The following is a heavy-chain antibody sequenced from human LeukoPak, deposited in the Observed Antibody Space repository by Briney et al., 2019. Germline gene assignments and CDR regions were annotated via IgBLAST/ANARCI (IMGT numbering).Heavy chain of an antibody. D-gene: IGHD6-13*01. V-gene: IGHV1-2*06. Sequence: ASVKVSCKASGYTFTGYYMHWVRQAPGQGLEWMGRINPNSGGTNYAQKFQGRVTMTRDTSISTAYMELSRLRSDDTAVYYCARERGRIAAAARPLNWFDPWGQGTLVTVSS. CDR1: GYTFTGYY. CDR2: INPNSGGT. J-gene: IGHJ5*02. CDR3: ARERGRIAAAARPLNWFDP.